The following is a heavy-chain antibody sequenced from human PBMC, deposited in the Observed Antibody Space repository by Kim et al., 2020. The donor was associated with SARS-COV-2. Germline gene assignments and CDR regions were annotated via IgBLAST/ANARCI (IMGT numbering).Heavy chain of an antibody. D-gene: IGHD1-26*01. CDR3: ARDLGAFYSGSDY. J-gene: IGHJ4*02. Sequence: ASVKVSCKASGYFFPTYGVSWVRQAPGEGLEWMGWISPYTGDTNSAQKFQDRITLTTDTSKRTAYMELTSLTPDDTAVYYCARDLGAFYSGSDYWGQGTL. CDR2: ISPYTGDT. V-gene: IGHV1-18*01. CDR1: GYFFPTYG.